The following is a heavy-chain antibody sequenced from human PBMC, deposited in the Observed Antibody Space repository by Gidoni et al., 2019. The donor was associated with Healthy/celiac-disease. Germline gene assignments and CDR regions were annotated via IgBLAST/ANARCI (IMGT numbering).Heavy chain of an antibody. CDR1: GGSISSGRYY. V-gene: IGHV4-61*02. Sequence: QVQLQESGPGLVKPSQTLSLTCPVSGGSISSGRYYWSWIRQPAGKGLEWIGSIYTSGSTNYNPSLKSRVTISVDTSKNQFSLKLSSVTAADTAVYYCAREGVAAAGFDYWGQGTLVTVSS. D-gene: IGHD6-13*01. CDR3: AREGVAAAGFDY. CDR2: IYTSGST. J-gene: IGHJ4*02.